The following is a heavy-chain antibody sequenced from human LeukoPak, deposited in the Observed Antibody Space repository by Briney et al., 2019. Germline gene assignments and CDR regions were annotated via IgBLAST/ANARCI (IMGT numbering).Heavy chain of an antibody. J-gene: IGHJ6*03. CDR3: ARDSIVVRGVRYYYYYMDV. CDR2: IIPIFGTA. Sequence: SVKVSCKASGGTFSSYAISWVRQPPGQGLEWMGGIIPIFGTANYAQKFQGRVTITTDESTSTAYMELSSLRSEDTAVYYCARDSIVVRGVRYYYYYMDVWGKGTTVTVSS. V-gene: IGHV1-69*05. D-gene: IGHD3-10*01. CDR1: GGTFSSYA.